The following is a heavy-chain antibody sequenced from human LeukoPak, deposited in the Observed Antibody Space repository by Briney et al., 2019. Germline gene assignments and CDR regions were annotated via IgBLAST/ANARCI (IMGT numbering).Heavy chain of an antibody. CDR2: ISCCVTTE. V-gene: IGHV3-48*01. Sequence: TGESLTLSCAVSGFPFKCYAVRWVRHAPGKGLEWMSYISCCVTTEYYADSVKGRFTISRDDAKNSLLLQMDSLGAEDAAVYYCARFNLGWLDPWGRGALVTVSS. CDR1: GFPFKCYA. D-gene: IGHD1-20*01. CDR3: ARFNLGWLDP. J-gene: IGHJ5*02.